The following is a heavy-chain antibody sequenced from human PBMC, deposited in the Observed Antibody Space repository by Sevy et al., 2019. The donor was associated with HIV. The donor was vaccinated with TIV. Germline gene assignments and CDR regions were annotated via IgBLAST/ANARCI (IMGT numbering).Heavy chain of an antibody. CDR1: GYNFINYG. D-gene: IGHD2-2*01. V-gene: IGHV1-18*01. Sequence: ASVKVSCKASGYNFINYGISWVRQAPGQGLDWMGGSNPYNGNSNSAPKFQDRVTVTADISTGTAYMEVRNLRTDDTAVDYCAKCTRWVYDPTNGQCGMDVWGQGTTVTVSS. J-gene: IGHJ6*02. CDR2: SNPYNGNS. CDR3: AKCTRWVYDPTNGQCGMDV.